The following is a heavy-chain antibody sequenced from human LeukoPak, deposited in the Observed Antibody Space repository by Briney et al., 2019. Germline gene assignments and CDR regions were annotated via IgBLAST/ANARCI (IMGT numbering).Heavy chain of an antibody. Sequence: ASVKVSCKTSGYTFTIFDINWVRQAPGQGLEFMGWMNPKTGGTVYAQKFQGRVTMTRDTSISTAYMELGSLRSDDTAIYYCARAYGSGSSYHPDYWGQGTLVTVSS. J-gene: IGHJ4*02. CDR3: ARAYGSGSSYHPDY. CDR1: GYTFTIFD. D-gene: IGHD3-10*01. CDR2: MNPKTGGT. V-gene: IGHV1-2*02.